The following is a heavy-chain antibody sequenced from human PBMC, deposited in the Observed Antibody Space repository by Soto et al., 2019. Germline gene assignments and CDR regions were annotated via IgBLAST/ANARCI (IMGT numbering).Heavy chain of an antibody. CDR2: ILYGGTT. J-gene: IGHJ4*02. D-gene: IGHD2-15*01. V-gene: IGHV4-31*03. CDR3: SRGILV. CDR1: GDSMNSGGYC. Sequence: QVQLQESGPGLVKPSQTLSLTCTVSGDSMNSGGYCWSWIRQHPGEGLEWIGCILYGGTTSYTPSLKSRVILSVDTAKNQFSLKLNSATAADTAVYYCSRGILVWGQGTLISVSS.